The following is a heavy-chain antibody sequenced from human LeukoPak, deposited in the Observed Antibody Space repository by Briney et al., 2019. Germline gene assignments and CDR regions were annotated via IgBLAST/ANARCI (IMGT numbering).Heavy chain of an antibody. J-gene: IGHJ4*02. CDR1: GASISSYY. V-gene: IGHV4-59*12. CDR3: AGGQQYYDFWSGYYRY. Sequence: PSETLSLTCTVSGASISSYYWSWIRQSPGKGLEWIGCMYYSGSTYYNPSLKSRVTISVDRSKNQFSLKLSSVTAADTAVYYCAGGQQYYDFWSGYYRYWGQGTLVTVSS. D-gene: IGHD3-3*01. CDR2: MYYSGST.